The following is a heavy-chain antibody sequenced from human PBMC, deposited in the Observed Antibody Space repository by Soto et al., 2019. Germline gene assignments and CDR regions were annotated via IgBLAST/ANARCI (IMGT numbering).Heavy chain of an antibody. CDR2: TYYRSKWYN. D-gene: IGHD6-19*01. V-gene: IGHV6-1*01. Sequence: SQTLSLTCVISGDSFSTNSAAWNWIRQSPPRGLEWLGRTYYRSKWYNEYAVSVKSRITINPDTSKNQVSLQLNAVTPEDTAVYYCARDIGSGWRNRIDPWGQGILVTVS. CDR1: GDSFSTNSAA. CDR3: ARDIGSGWRNRIDP. J-gene: IGHJ5*02.